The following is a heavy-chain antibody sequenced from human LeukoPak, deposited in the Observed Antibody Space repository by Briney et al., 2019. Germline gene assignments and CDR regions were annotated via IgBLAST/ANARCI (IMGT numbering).Heavy chain of an antibody. CDR1: GFTVSSNY. CDR2: IYSGGST. V-gene: IGHV3-53*01. D-gene: IGHD5-18*01. Sequence: GGSLRLSCAASGFTVSSNYMSWVRQAPGKGLEWVSVIYSGGSTYYADSVKGRFTIPRDNSKNTLYLQMNSLRAEDTAVYYCARVDTAMALDYWGQGTLVTVSS. CDR3: ARVDTAMALDY. J-gene: IGHJ4*02.